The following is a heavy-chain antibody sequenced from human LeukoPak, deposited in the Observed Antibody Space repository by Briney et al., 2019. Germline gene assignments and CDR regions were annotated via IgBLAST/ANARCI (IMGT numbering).Heavy chain of an antibody. Sequence: SETLSLTCTVSGGSSSFYYWTWIRQPPGKGLEWIGNIHTSGSTDYSPSLKSRVTMSIDTSKNQFSLRLSSVTAADTAVYYCARPGQSSWWVYFNYWGQGTLVTVSS. J-gene: IGHJ4*02. CDR1: GGSSSFYY. V-gene: IGHV4-4*09. CDR3: ARPGQSSWWVYFNY. CDR2: IHTSGST. D-gene: IGHD2-15*01.